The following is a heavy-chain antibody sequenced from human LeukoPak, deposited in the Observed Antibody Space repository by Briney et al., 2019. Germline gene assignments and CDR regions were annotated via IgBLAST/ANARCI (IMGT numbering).Heavy chain of an antibody. CDR1: GFTFSSYA. J-gene: IGHJ3*02. CDR3: ARVDRKKNDAFDI. V-gene: IGHV3-64*01. CDR2: ISSNGGST. Sequence: GGSLRLSCAASGFTFSSYAMHWVRQAPGKGLEYVSAISSNGGSTYYANSVKGRFTISRDNSKNTLYLQMGSLRAEDMAVYYCARVDRKKNDAFDIWGQGTMVTVSS.